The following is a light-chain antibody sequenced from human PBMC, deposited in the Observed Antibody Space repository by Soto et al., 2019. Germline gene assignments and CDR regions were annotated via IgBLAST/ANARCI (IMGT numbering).Light chain of an antibody. CDR2: GAS. CDR3: QQYNNWPRT. V-gene: IGKV3-15*01. CDR1: QSVSSSY. Sequence: EIVLMQSTGTLSLSPGERATLSCRASQSVSSSYLAWYQQKPGQAPRLLIYGASTRATGIPARFSGSGSGTEFTLTISSLQSEDFAVYYCQQYNNWPRTFGQGTKVDI. J-gene: IGKJ1*01.